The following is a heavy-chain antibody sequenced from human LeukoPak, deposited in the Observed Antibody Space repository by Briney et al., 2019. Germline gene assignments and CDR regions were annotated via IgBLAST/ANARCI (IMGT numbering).Heavy chain of an antibody. J-gene: IGHJ3*02. CDR3: ARSFDTNAFDI. CDR2: IYNSGRA. Sequence: SETLSLTCTVSGGSISIYYWSWIRQPAGKGLEWIGRIYNSGRANYNPSLESRVTMSVDTSKNQFSLRLSSVTAADTAVYHCARSFDTNAFDIWGKGTMVTVSS. CDR1: GGSISIYY. V-gene: IGHV4-4*07.